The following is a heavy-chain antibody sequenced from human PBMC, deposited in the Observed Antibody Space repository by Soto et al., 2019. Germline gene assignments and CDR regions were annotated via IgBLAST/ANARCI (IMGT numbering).Heavy chain of an antibody. J-gene: IGHJ4*02. CDR2: ITRTDST. D-gene: IGHD1-26*01. V-gene: IGHV3-23*01. CDR3: AKAGVGDVGAADY. Sequence: SLRLPCAASGFSFSSYAMSWVRQAPGKGLEWVSAITRTDSTYYSDSVKDRFTISRDKSRTTLYLQMKSRGAEDAALYYCAKAGVGDVGAADYWGQGTLVTVSS. CDR1: GFSFSSYA.